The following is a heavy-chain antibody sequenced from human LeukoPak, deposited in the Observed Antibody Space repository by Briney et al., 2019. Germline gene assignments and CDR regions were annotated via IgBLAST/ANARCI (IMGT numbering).Heavy chain of an antibody. CDR1: GFTVSSNY. CDR3: PRITAYDDS. CDR2: IYVDGST. V-gene: IGHV3-53*01. D-gene: IGHD1-20*01. J-gene: IGHJ5*01. Sequence: TGGSLRLSCAASGFTVSSNYMNWGRQAPGKGLEWVSGIYVDGSTYYADSVKGRFTISRDNSRNTLYLQMNSLRAEDTAVYYCPRITAYDDSWGQGTLVTVSS.